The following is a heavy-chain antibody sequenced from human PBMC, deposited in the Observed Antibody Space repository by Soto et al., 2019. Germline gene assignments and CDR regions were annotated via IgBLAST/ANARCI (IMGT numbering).Heavy chain of an antibody. CDR3: ARGAGPTMTTVTDYYMDV. J-gene: IGHJ6*03. Sequence: GGSLRLSCAASGFTFSSYDMHWVRQATGKGLEWVSAIGTAGDTYYPGSVKGRFTISRENAKNSLYLQMNSLRAGDTAVYYCARGAGPTMTTVTDYYMDVWGKGTTVTVSS. V-gene: IGHV3-13*01. D-gene: IGHD4-17*01. CDR2: IGTAGDT. CDR1: GFTFSSYD.